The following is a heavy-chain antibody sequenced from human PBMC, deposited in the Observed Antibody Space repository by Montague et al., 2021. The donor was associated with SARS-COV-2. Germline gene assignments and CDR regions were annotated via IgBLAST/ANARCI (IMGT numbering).Heavy chain of an antibody. D-gene: IGHD2-2*01. Sequence: SETLSLTCAVYGGSFSGYYWSWIRQPPGKGLEWIGEINHSGSTNYNPPLKSRVTIPVDTSKNQFSLKLSSVTAVDTAVYYCARVRAVPAAMRIFSLGRSYYGMDVWGQGTKVTVSS. J-gene: IGHJ6*02. V-gene: IGHV4-34*01. CDR1: GGSFSGYY. CDR3: ARVRAVPAAMRIFSLGRSYYGMDV. CDR2: INHSGST.